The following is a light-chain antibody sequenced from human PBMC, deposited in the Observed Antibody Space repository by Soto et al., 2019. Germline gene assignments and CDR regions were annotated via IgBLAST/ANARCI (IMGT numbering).Light chain of an antibody. Sequence: DIQMSQSPSTLSASVGDRVTITCRASQSITNSLAWYQQKPGKAPKLLINDASSLERGVPSRFSGSGSGTEFTLTISSLQPDDFAAYYCQHYSSHSRAFGQGTNVEIK. CDR2: DAS. J-gene: IGKJ1*01. V-gene: IGKV1-5*01. CDR1: QSITNS. CDR3: QHYSSHSRA.